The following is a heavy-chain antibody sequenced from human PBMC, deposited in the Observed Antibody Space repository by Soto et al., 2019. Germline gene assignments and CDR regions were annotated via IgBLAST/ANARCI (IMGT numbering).Heavy chain of an antibody. V-gene: IGHV3-53*01. CDR1: GFTVSNNY. CDR3: GTGAGGGGY. D-gene: IGHD3-10*01. J-gene: IGHJ4*02. CDR2: IYSGGYT. Sequence: EVQLVESGGGLIQPGGSLRLSCAVSGFTVSNNYMSWVRQAPGKGLEGVSVIYSGGYTAYGDSVKGRFTISRDNSKNTLFLKMNSLRPADPALFYWGTGAGGGGYWGQGTLVTVSS.